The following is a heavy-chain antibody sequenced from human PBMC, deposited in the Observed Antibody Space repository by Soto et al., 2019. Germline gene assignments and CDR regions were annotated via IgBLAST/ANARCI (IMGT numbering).Heavy chain of an antibody. CDR1: VFTVSSYG. CDR3: ARPLVSRVGYNLVLLREPYYYYYGMDV. J-gene: IGHJ6*02. D-gene: IGHD5-12*01. CDR2: ITYDGINK. V-gene: IGHV3-30*03. Sequence: GYQRFAGAASVFTVSSYGLPWVRQAPGKGLEWVAVITYDGINKYYADAVKGRFTIYRDNSKNTLYLQMNSLRAEDTAAYYCARPLVSRVGYNLVLLREPYYYYYGMDVWVQGTTVTVSS.